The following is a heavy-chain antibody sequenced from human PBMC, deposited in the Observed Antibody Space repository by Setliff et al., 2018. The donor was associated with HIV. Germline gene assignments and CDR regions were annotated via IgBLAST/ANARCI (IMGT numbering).Heavy chain of an antibody. V-gene: IGHV4-59*08. Sequence: SETLSLTCTVSGGSISSHYWSWIRQPPGKGLECIGNIYYSGSTSYNPSLKSRVTISVDTSKNQFSLKLSSVTAADTAVYYCARLLVAGMLFDYWGQGTLVTVSS. CDR3: ARLLVAGMLFDY. J-gene: IGHJ4*02. CDR1: GGSISSHY. D-gene: IGHD2-15*01. CDR2: IYYSGST.